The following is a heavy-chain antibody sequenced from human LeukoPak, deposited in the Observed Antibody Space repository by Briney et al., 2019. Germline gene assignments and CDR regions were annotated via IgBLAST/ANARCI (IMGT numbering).Heavy chain of an antibody. CDR1: GGTFSSYA. CDR2: IIPIFGTA. V-gene: IGHV1-69*06. D-gene: IGHD6-13*01. Sequence: ASVKVSCKAPGGTFSSYAISWVRQAPGQGLDWMGGIIPIFGTANYAQKFQGRVTITADKSTSTAYMELSSLRSEDTAVYYCARGRGIAAAPFDYWGQGTLVTVSS. CDR3: ARGRGIAAAPFDY. J-gene: IGHJ4*02.